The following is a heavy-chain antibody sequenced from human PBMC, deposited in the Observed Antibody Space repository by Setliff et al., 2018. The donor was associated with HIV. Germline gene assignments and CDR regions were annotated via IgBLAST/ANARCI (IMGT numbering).Heavy chain of an antibody. Sequence: PSETLSLTCTVSGGYISSYFWTWIRQSPEKGLEWIGYIYHYGSPNYNPSLQSRVTLSVDTSKNQFSLTLTSVTAADTAVYYCARGGRSDGYHIASWGQGILGTVSS. CDR3: ARGGRSDGYHIAS. D-gene: IGHD2-15*01. V-gene: IGHV4-59*01. J-gene: IGHJ4*02. CDR2: IYHYGSP. CDR1: GGYISSYF.